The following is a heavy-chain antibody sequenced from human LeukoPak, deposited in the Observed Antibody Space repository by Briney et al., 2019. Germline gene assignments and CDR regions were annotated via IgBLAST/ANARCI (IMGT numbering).Heavy chain of an antibody. CDR3: AKDPFPRSLRPFFDY. Sequence: PGGSLRLSCAASGFTFSSYAMSWVRQAPGKWLEWVSGTSGSGGSTYYADSEKGRFTISRDNSKNTLYLQMNSLRAGDTAVYDCAKDPFPRSLRPFFDYWGQGTLVTVSS. CDR2: TSGSGGST. J-gene: IGHJ4*02. V-gene: IGHV3-23*01. CDR1: GFTFSSYA. D-gene: IGHD4-17*01.